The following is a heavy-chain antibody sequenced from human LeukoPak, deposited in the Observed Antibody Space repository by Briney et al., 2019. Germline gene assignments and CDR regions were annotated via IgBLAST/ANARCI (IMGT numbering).Heavy chain of an antibody. V-gene: IGHV5-51*01. CDR3: ARRVDSYWFFDY. D-gene: IGHD2-8*02. Sequence: GESLKISCKGSGYSFTYYWIGWVRQMPGKGLEWMGIIYPGDSDTRYIPSFQGQVTISADKSISTAYLQWSSLKASDTAVYYCARRVDSYWFFDYWGQGTLVTVSS. CDR2: IYPGDSDT. CDR1: GYSFTYYW. J-gene: IGHJ4*02.